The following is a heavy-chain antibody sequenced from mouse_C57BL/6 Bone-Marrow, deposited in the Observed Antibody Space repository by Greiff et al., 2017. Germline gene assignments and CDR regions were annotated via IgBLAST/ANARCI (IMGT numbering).Heavy chain of an antibody. CDR1: GFTFSSYG. D-gene: IGHD2-12*01. Sequence: EVKLVESGGDLVKPGGSLKLSCAASGFTFSSYGMSWVRQTPDKRLEWVATISSGGSYTYYPDSVKGRFTISRDNAKNTLYLQMSSLKSEDTAMYYCASTCYSYYYAMDYWGQGTSVTVSS. CDR2: ISSGGSYT. CDR3: ASTCYSYYYAMDY. V-gene: IGHV5-6*02. J-gene: IGHJ4*01.